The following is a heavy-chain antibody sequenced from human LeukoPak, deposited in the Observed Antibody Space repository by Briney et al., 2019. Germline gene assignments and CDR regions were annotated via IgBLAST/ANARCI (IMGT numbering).Heavy chain of an antibody. CDR1: GGSFSGYY. D-gene: IGHD1-14*01. CDR2: INHSGST. J-gene: IGHJ5*02. Sequence: SETLSLTCAVSGGSFSGYYWSWIRQPPGKGLEWIGEINHSGSTNYNPSLTSRVTISVDTSKNKFSLKLSSVTAADTAVYYCARGIWKGNPRIDPWGQGTLVTVSS. CDR3: ARGIWKGNPRIDP. V-gene: IGHV4-34*01.